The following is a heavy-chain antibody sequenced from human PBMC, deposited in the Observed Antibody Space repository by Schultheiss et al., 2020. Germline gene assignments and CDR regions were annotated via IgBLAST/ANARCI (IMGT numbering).Heavy chain of an antibody. J-gene: IGHJ4*02. V-gene: IGHV3-23*01. CDR3: ASLTLVGATTLDY. CDR2: ISGSGGST. CDR1: GFTVSSNY. Sequence: GGSLRLSCAASGFTVSSNYMSWVRQAPGKGLEWVSAISGSGGSTYYADSVKGRFTISRDNAKNSLYLQMNSLRAEDTAVYYCASLTLVGATTLDYWGQGTLVTVSS. D-gene: IGHD1-26*01.